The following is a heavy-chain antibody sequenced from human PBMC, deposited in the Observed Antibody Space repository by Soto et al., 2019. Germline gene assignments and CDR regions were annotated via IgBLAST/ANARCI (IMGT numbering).Heavy chain of an antibody. CDR2: ISYDGSNK. CDR1: GFTFSSYG. Sequence: GGSLRLSCAASGFTFSSYGMHWVRQAPGKGLEWVAVISYDGSNKYYADSVKGRFTISRDNSKNTLYLQMNSLRAEDTAVYYCAKEFSYDSSGYYYYYGMDVWGQGTTVTVSS. D-gene: IGHD3-22*01. CDR3: AKEFSYDSSGYYYYYGMDV. V-gene: IGHV3-30*18. J-gene: IGHJ6*02.